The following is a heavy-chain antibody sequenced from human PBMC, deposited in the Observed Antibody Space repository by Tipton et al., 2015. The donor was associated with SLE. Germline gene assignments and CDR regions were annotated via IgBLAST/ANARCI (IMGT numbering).Heavy chain of an antibody. CDR1: GGSFSGSY. D-gene: IGHD5-18*01. CDR3: VRVRGYRDTNDY. J-gene: IGHJ4*02. Sequence: GLVKPSETLSLTCGVSGGSFSGSYCSWIRQAPVKGLEWLGEANQIGTTKINPSLKSRVSISVDRSKNQCTLGLTSVTAADTAVYYCVRVRGYRDTNDYWGQGTLVTVSS. V-gene: IGHV4-34*01. CDR2: ANQIGTT.